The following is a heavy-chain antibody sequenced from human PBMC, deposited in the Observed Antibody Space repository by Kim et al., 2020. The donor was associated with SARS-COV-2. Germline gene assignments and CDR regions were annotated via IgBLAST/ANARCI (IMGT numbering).Heavy chain of an antibody. CDR1: GFTFSSYG. CDR2: ISYDGSNK. V-gene: IGHV3-30*18. CDR3: AKEGYGDYGLYFDY. D-gene: IGHD4-17*01. Sequence: GGSLRLSCAASGFTFSSYGMHWVRQAPGKGLEWVAVISYDGSNKYYADSVKGRFTISRDNSKNTLYLQMNSLRAEDTAVYYCAKEGYGDYGLYFDYWGQGTLVTVSS. J-gene: IGHJ4*02.